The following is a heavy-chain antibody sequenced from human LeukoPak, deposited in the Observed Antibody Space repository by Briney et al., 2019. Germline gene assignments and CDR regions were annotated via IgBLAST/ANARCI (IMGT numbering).Heavy chain of an antibody. CDR3: ARTDEWRDYYDSDDAFDI. J-gene: IGHJ3*02. CDR2: ISSSSSYI. D-gene: IGHD3-22*01. V-gene: IGHV3-21*01. Sequence: GGSLRLSXAASGFTFSSYSMNWVRQTPGKGLEWVSSISSSSSYIYYADSVKGRFTISRDNAKNSLYLQMNSLRAEDTAVYYCARTDEWRDYYDSDDAFDIWGQGTMVTVSS. CDR1: GFTFSSYS.